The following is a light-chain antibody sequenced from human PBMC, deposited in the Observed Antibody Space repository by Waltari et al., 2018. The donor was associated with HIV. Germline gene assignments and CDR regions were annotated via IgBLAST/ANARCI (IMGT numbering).Light chain of an antibody. Sequence: DIVLTQSPDSIAVSLGERATVNCTSSQTVLYSSDNRDYLAWYQLTPGQPPQLLMYWASTRQSGVPDRFSGSGSGTHFTLTISGLQAEDVAIYYCQQYYTTPQSFGQGTRLEI. CDR2: WAS. CDR1: QTVLYSSDNRDY. CDR3: QQYYTTPQS. J-gene: IGKJ2*03. V-gene: IGKV4-1*01.